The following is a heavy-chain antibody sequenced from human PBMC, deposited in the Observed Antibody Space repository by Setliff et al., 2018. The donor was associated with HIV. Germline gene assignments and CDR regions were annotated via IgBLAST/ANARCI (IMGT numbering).Heavy chain of an antibody. J-gene: IGHJ4*02. CDR1: GFTFSSYS. V-gene: IGHV3-48*04. Sequence: PGGSLRLSCAASGFTFSSYSMSWIRQAPGKGLEWVSYISSSGSTIYYADSVKGRFTISRDNAKNSLYLQMNSLRAEDTAVYYCARGGEWLHGTDNIDYWGRGTLVTVSS. CDR2: ISSSGSTI. CDR3: ARGGEWLHGTDNIDY. D-gene: IGHD3-3*01.